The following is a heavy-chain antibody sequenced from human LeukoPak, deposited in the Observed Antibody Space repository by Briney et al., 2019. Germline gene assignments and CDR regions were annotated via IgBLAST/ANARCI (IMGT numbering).Heavy chain of an antibody. CDR1: GFSFSSYG. V-gene: IGHV3-23*01. D-gene: IGHD6-19*01. Sequence: GGSLRLSCEASGFSFSSYGMSWVRQAPGEGLEWVSGFSASDGSRYYADSVKGRFTISRDNAKNSLFLQMNSLRAEDTAVYYCARYRLVWLPAPVFDYWGPGTQVTVSS. CDR3: ARYRLVWLPAPVFDY. J-gene: IGHJ4*02. CDR2: FSASDGSR.